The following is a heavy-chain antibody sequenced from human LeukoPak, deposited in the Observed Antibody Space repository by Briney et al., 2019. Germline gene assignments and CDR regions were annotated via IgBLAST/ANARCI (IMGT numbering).Heavy chain of an antibody. Sequence: SETLSLTCTVSGYSISSGYYWGWIRQPPGKGLEWIGEINHSGSTNYNPSLKSRVTISVDTSKNQFSLKLSSVTAADTAVYYCARHTLYSGRQFDPWGQGTLVTVSS. V-gene: IGHV4-38-2*02. CDR1: GYSISSGYY. D-gene: IGHD2-8*01. CDR2: INHSGST. CDR3: ARHTLYSGRQFDP. J-gene: IGHJ5*02.